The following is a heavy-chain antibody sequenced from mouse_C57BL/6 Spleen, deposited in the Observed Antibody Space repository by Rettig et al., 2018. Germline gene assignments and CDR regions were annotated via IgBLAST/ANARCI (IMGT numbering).Heavy chain of an antibody. V-gene: IGHV1-26*01. CDR3: ARRGIYYALSY. Sequence: GDINPNNGGTSYNQKFKGKATLTVDKSSSTAYMELRSLTSEDSAVYYCARRGIYYALSYWGQGTTLTVSS. D-gene: IGHD2-1*01. CDR2: INPNNGGT. J-gene: IGHJ2*01.